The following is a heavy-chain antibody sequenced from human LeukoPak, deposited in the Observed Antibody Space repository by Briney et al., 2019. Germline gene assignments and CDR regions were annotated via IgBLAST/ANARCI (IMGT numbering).Heavy chain of an antibody. D-gene: IGHD1-7*01. CDR2: ISGSGGST. Sequence: GGSLRLSCAASGFTFSSYAMSWVRQAPGEGLEWVSAISGSGGSTYYADSVKGRFTISRDNSKNTLYLQMNSLRAEDTAVYYCAKRGITGTTSYYGMDVWGQGTTVTVS. CDR3: AKRGITGTTSYYGMDV. J-gene: IGHJ6*02. V-gene: IGHV3-23*01. CDR1: GFTFSSYA.